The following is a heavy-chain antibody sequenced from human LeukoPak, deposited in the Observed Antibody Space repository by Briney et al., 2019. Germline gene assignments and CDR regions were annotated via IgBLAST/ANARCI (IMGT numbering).Heavy chain of an antibody. V-gene: IGHV1-69*01. Sequence: SVKVSCKASGGTSSSYAISWVRQAPGQGLEWMGGIIPIFGTANYAQKFQGRVTITADESTSTAYMELSSLRSEDTAVYYCARVAGYCSSTSCPKAWFDPWGQGTLVTVSS. J-gene: IGHJ5*02. D-gene: IGHD2-2*01. CDR2: IIPIFGTA. CDR1: GGTSSSYA. CDR3: ARVAGYCSSTSCPKAWFDP.